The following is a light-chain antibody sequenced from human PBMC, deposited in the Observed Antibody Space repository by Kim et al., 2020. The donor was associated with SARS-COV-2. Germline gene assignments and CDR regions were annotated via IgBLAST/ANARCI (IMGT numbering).Light chain of an antibody. Sequence: EILLTQSPGTLALSPGERATLSGMASQSVSSSYLAWYQQKPGQAPSLLIYGASSRATGIPDRFSVSGSGTEFTLTISRLEPEDYAVYYCQQHGSSLPFGGGTKLE. CDR1: QSVSSSY. CDR2: GAS. J-gene: IGKJ4*01. V-gene: IGKV3-20*01. CDR3: QQHGSSLP.